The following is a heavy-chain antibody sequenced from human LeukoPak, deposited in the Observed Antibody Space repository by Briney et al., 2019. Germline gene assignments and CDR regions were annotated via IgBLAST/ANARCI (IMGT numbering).Heavy chain of an antibody. CDR1: GFTFSSYA. D-gene: IGHD2-21*02. V-gene: IGHV3-30*04. CDR3: VRSSGDCCR. Sequence: GGSLRLSCAASGFTFSSYAMHWVRQAPGKGLEWVAVISYDGSNKYYADSVKGRFTISRDNSKNTLYMQMNSLRAEDTAVYYCVRSSGDCCRWGQGTLVTVSS. CDR2: ISYDGSNK. J-gene: IGHJ4*02.